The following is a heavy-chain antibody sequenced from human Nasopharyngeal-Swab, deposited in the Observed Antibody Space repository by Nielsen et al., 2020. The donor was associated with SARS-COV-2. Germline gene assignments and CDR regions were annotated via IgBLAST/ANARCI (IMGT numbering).Heavy chain of an antibody. D-gene: IGHD2-15*01. CDR2: IYYSGST. CDR3: ASHHGYCSGGSCYYRVFDY. V-gene: IGHV4-39*01. Sequence: WIRQPPGKGLEWIGSIYYSGSTYYNPSLKSRVTISVDTSKNQFSLKLSSVTAADTAVYYCASHHGYCSGGSCYYRVFDYWGQGTLVTVSS. J-gene: IGHJ4*02.